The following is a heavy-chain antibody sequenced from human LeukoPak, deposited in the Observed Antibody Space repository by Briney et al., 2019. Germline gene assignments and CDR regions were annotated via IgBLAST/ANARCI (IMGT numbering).Heavy chain of an antibody. V-gene: IGHV3-23*01. CDR2: ITNSGDGT. CDR1: GFTFSIYA. Sequence: SGGSLRLPCAASGFTFSIYAISWARKAPGKALQWVSSITNSGDGTYYADSVKGRFISSRDNSENMLYLQMNSLRVEDTAVYFCAKDRPNYYGSNGHYYRRDGDYWGQGTLVTVSS. CDR3: AKDRPNYYGSNGHYYRRDGDY. D-gene: IGHD3-22*01. J-gene: IGHJ4*02.